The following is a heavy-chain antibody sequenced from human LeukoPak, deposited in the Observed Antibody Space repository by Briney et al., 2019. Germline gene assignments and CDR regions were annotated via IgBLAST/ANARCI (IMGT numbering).Heavy chain of an antibody. V-gene: IGHV3-23*01. Sequence: GGSLRLSCAASGFTFSSYWMSWVRQAPGKGLEWVSAITSSGGSTYYGDSVKGRFTISRDNSRNTLYQQMNSLRVDDTAVYYCARDLCWGCFDDWGQGNLVTVSS. J-gene: IGHJ4*02. CDR3: ARDLCWGCFDD. D-gene: IGHD3-10*02. CDR2: ITSSGGST. CDR1: GFTFSSYW.